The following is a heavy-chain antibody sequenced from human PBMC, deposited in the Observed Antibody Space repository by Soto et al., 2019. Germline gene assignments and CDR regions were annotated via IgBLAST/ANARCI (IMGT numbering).Heavy chain of an antibody. Sequence: QVQLVESGGGVVQPGRSLRLSCAASGFTFSNYGMHWVRQAPGKGLEWVAVIWYDGTTKYYGDSVKGRFTISRDNSKNTLYLQMNSLRAEDTDVYYCASVYNYYGSGFWGQGTLVTVSS. CDR3: ASVYNYYGSGF. V-gene: IGHV3-33*01. CDR1: GFTFSNYG. CDR2: IWYDGTTK. D-gene: IGHD3-10*01. J-gene: IGHJ4*02.